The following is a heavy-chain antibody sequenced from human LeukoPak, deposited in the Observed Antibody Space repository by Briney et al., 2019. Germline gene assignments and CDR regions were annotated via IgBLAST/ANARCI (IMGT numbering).Heavy chain of an antibody. J-gene: IGHJ4*02. V-gene: IGHV3-23*01. CDR3: VKVGLWRYGDYFDY. CDR1: GFTFSSYA. D-gene: IGHD4-17*01. CDR2: ISGSGGST. Sequence: QTGGSLRLSCAASGFTFSSYAMTWVRQAPGKGLEWVSAISGSGGSTYYADSVKGRFTISRDNSKNTLYLQMSSLRAEDTAVYYCVKVGLWRYGDYFDYWGQGTLVTVSS.